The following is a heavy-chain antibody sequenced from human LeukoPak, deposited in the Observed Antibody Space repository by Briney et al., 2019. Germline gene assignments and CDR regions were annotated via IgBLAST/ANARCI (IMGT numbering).Heavy chain of an antibody. J-gene: IGHJ4*02. CDR3: ARESGSYEAYFDY. CDR2: IFPIFATA. CDR1: GGTFSSYA. D-gene: IGHD1-26*01. V-gene: IGHV1-69*13. Sequence: SVKLSCKASGGTFSSYAISWVRQAPGQGLDLMGRIFPIFATANYAQKFQGRVTITADESTSTAYMELSSLRSEDTAVYYCARESGSYEAYFDYWGQGTLVTVSS.